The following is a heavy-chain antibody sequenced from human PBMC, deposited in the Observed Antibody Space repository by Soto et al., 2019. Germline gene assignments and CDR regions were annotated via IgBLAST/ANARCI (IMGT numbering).Heavy chain of an antibody. V-gene: IGHV4-39*01. Sequence: QLQLQESGPGLVKPSETLSLTCSVSGGSISSSSYYWGWIRQRPGKGLEWIGSMHYGGNSYYNPSLKSRVTISVDTSQNQFSLKLSSVTAADTAVYYCARPSVVGAMSCWNFDLWGRGTLVTVSS. CDR3: ARPSVVGAMSCWNFDL. CDR2: MHYGGNS. J-gene: IGHJ2*01. D-gene: IGHD1-26*01. CDR1: GGSISSSSYY.